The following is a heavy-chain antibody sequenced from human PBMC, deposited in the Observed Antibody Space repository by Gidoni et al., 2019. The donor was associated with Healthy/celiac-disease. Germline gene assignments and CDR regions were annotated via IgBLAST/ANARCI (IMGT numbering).Heavy chain of an antibody. CDR3: ARDGRGELPYYFDY. V-gene: IGHV3-48*02. Sequence: EVQLVESGGGLVQPGGSLRLSCAASGFTFSSYSMNWVRQAPGKGLGWVSYISSSSSTIYYADSVKGRFTISRDNAKNSLYLQMNSLRDEDTAVYYCARDGRGELPYYFDYWGQGTLVTVSS. J-gene: IGHJ4*02. CDR1: GFTFSSYS. CDR2: ISSSSSTI. D-gene: IGHD1-26*01.